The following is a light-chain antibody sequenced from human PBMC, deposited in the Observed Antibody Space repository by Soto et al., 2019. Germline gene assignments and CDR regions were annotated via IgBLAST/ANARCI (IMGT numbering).Light chain of an antibody. V-gene: IGKV1-39*01. Sequence: DIQMTQSPSSLSVSIGDSITITCRASQNIGTSLNWYQMKLGRAPKLLIYSAATLQSGAPSRFSGGGSGTDFTLTIKNLQPDGFATYSCQQSYKAPYTFGLGTMLEIK. CDR2: SAA. CDR3: QQSYKAPYT. J-gene: IGKJ2*01. CDR1: QNIGTS.